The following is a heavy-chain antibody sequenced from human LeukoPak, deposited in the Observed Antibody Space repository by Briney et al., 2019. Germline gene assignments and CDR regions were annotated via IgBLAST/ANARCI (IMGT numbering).Heavy chain of an antibody. Sequence: SETLSLTCTVSGGSVSSGSYYWSWIRQPPGKGLEWIGYIYYSGGTNYNPSLKSRVTISVDTSKNQFSLKLSSVTAADTAVYYCARDRRPGHKLTDDAFDIWGQGTMVTVSS. J-gene: IGHJ3*02. V-gene: IGHV4-61*01. CDR2: IYYSGGT. D-gene: IGHD6-25*01. CDR3: ARDRRPGHKLTDDAFDI. CDR1: GGSVSSGSYY.